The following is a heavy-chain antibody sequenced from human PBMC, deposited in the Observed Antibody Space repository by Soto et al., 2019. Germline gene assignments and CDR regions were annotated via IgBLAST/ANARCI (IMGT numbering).Heavy chain of an antibody. V-gene: IGHV3-21*01. CDR2: ITSNSIYK. Sequence: EVQLVESGGGLVKPGGSLRLSCAASGFTFSDYDMTWVRRVPGKGLEWVSSITSNSIYKYSADSLKGRFTISRDNAKNTLFLQINSLRAEDTAVYYCARDLSGGNYYYHGLDVWGQGTTVTVSS. D-gene: IGHD1-26*01. CDR3: ARDLSGGNYYYHGLDV. J-gene: IGHJ6*02. CDR1: GFTFSDYD.